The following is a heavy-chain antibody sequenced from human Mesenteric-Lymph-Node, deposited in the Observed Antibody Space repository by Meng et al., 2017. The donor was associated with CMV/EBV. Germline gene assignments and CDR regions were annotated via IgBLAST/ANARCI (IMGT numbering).Heavy chain of an antibody. CDR1: GYSFTNYW. CDR3: TRVPSRLVAPMYYFDS. CDR2: IYPGDSDT. Sequence: GESLKISCETSGYSFTNYWIGWVRQMPGKGLAWMGFIYPGDSDTRYNPSFQGQVTISADKSINTAYLQWNSLEASDSAIYYCTRVPSRLVAPMYYFDSWGQGTLVTVSS. J-gene: IGHJ4*02. V-gene: IGHV5-51*01. D-gene: IGHD2-15*01.